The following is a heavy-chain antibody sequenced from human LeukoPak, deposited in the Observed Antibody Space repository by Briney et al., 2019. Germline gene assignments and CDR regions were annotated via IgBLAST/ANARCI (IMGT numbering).Heavy chain of an antibody. CDR1: GGSITSYY. D-gene: IGHD4-17*01. V-gene: IGHV4-59*01. Sequence: SETLSLTCTVSGGSITSYYWSWIRQPPGKGLEWIGYIYYSGTTNYNPSLKSRVTISVDTSKNQFSLKVNSVTAANTAVYYCVRSKSGTYGWFDPWGQGTLVTVSS. J-gene: IGHJ5*02. CDR2: IYYSGTT. CDR3: VRSKSGTYGWFDP.